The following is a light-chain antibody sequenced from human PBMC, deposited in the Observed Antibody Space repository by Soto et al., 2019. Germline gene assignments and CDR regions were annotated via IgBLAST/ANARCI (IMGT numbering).Light chain of an antibody. CDR2: GNN. J-gene: IGLJ1*01. CDR3: AAWDDSLSGYV. CDR1: SSNIGAGYD. V-gene: IGLV1-40*01. Sequence: QSVLTQPPSVSGAPGQRVTISCTGSSSNIGAGYDVHWYQQLPGTAPKLLIYGNNNRPSGVPDRFSGSKSGTSASLAISGLRSEDEADYYCAAWDDSLSGYVFGTGTKVTVL.